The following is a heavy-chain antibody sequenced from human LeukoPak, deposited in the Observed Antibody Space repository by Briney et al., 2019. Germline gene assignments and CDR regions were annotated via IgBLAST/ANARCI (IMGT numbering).Heavy chain of an antibody. Sequence: GESLKISCKASGYSFTSYWIGWVRQMPGKGLEWMGIIDPSVSDTRYTPSFQGQVTISVDKSLSTAYLQWNSLKASDTAMYYCARQRAMGRSGDYWGQGTLVTVSS. CDR1: GYSFTSYW. D-gene: IGHD7-27*01. J-gene: IGHJ4*02. CDR3: ARQRAMGRSGDY. CDR2: IDPSVSDT. V-gene: IGHV5-51*01.